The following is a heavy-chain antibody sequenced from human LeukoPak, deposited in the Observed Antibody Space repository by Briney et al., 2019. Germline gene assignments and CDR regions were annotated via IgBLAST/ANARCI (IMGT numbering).Heavy chain of an antibody. CDR3: AKDQGGYCSSFSCYSGDYGYFQH. Sequence: SGGSLRLSCAASGFIFSKYDMHWVRQAPGKGLEWVVFIRSDGSNRYYADSVRGRFTISRDTSKNTVYLQMNSLRAEDTAVYYCAKDQGGYCSSFSCYSGDYGYFQHWGQGTLVTVSS. CDR2: IRSDGSNR. D-gene: IGHD2-2*03. CDR1: GFIFSKYD. V-gene: IGHV3-30*02. J-gene: IGHJ1*01.